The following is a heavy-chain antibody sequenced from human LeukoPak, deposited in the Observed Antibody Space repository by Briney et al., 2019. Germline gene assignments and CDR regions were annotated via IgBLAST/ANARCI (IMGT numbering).Heavy chain of an antibody. CDR1: GFTFDDYA. V-gene: IGHV3-43*02. CDR2: ISGDGGST. J-gene: IGHJ4*02. Sequence: PGRALRLSCAASGFTFDDYAMHWVRQAPGKGLEWVSLISGDGGSTYYADSVKGRFTISRDKRKNSLYLQMNSLRTEDPALYYCAKDSGIAAAGDYWGQGTLVTVSS. D-gene: IGHD6-13*01. CDR3: AKDSGIAAAGDY.